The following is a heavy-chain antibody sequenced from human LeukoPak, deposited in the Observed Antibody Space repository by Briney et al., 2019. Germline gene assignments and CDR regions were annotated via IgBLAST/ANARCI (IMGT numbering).Heavy chain of an antibody. CDR2: IYTSGST. V-gene: IGHV4-4*07. D-gene: IGHD3-16*01. Sequence: SETLSLTCTVSGGSISSYYWSWIRQPAGKGLEWIGRIYTSGSTNYNPSLKSRVTISVDTSKNQFSLKLSSVTAADTAIYFCARDATGLGNYFASWGQGTLVTVSS. CDR1: GGSISSYY. J-gene: IGHJ4*02. CDR3: ARDATGLGNYFAS.